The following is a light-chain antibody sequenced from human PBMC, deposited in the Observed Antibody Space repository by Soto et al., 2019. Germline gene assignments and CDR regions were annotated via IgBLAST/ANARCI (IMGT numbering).Light chain of an antibody. CDR3: QTWGTGTVV. V-gene: IGLV4-69*01. Sequence: QLVLTQSPSASASLGASVKLTCTLSSGHSSYAIAWHQQQPEKGPRYLMRVNSDGRHIKGDGIPDRFSGSSSGAERYLTIFSLQSEDEADYYSQTWGTGTVVFGGGTKLTVL. CDR2: VNSDGRH. J-gene: IGLJ2*01. CDR1: SGHSSYA.